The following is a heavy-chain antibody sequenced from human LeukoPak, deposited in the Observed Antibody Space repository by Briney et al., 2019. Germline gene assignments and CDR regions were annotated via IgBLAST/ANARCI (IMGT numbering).Heavy chain of an antibody. V-gene: IGHV1-69*13. CDR1: GGTFSSYA. J-gene: IGHJ5*02. Sequence: SVKVSCTASGGTFSSYAISWVRQAPGQGGEWMGGTIPIFGTANYAQKFQGRVTITADESTSTAYMELSSLRSEDTAVYYCARDRPTDYDILTGRFDLWGQGTLVTVSS. CDR3: ARDRPTDYDILTGRFDL. D-gene: IGHD3-9*01. CDR2: TIPIFGTA.